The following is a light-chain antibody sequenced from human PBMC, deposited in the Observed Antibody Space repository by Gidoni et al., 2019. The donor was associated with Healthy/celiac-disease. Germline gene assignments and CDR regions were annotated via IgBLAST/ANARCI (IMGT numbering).Light chain of an antibody. CDR3: MQARQTPRT. CDR2: LGS. J-gene: IGKJ4*01. V-gene: IGKV2-28*01. Sequence: DIVMTQSPLSLPVTPGEPASISCRSSQSLLHSNGYNYLDWYLQKPGQSPQLLISLGSNRASGVPDRFSGSGSGTDFTLKISRVEAEDVGVYYCMQARQTPRTFGGGTKVEIK. CDR1: QSLLHSNGYNY.